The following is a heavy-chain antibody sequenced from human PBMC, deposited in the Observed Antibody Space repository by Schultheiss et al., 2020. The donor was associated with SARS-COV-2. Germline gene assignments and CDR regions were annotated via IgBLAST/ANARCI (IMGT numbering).Heavy chain of an antibody. D-gene: IGHD1-1*01. CDR3: ARRSGGFDY. CDR1: GYSFTTYW. J-gene: IGHJ4*02. CDR2: IYPGDSDT. V-gene: IGHV5-51*01. Sequence: GGSLRLSCKGSGYSFTTYWIAWVRQMPGKGLEWMGIIYPGDSDTRYSPSFQGQVSISADKSITTAYLQWSSLKASDTAMYYCARRSGGFDYWGQGTLVTVSS.